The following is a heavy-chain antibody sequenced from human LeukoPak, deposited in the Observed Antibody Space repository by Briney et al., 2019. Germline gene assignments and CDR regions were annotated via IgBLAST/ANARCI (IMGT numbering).Heavy chain of an antibody. V-gene: IGHV3-30*02. Sequence: GGSLRLSCAASGFSFSSYWMSWVRQAPGKGLEWVAFIRFDGSNKHYADSVKGRFTISRDNSKNTLYLQMNSLRGEDTAVYYCAKDQGAVAGIDYWGQGTLVTVSS. CDR1: GFSFSSYW. CDR2: IRFDGSNK. D-gene: IGHD6-19*01. J-gene: IGHJ4*02. CDR3: AKDQGAVAGIDY.